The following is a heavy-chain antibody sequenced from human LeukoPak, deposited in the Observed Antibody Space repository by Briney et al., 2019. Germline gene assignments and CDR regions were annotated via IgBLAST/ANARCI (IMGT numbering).Heavy chain of an antibody. CDR3: ARHGAIPEY. Sequence: PSETLSLTCSVSGGSMGTYYWTWVRQPPGKGLEWIGYIYYRGSTNYNPSLKSRVTISEDTAKNQFSLKLTSVTAADTAVYYCARHGAIPEYGGQGSLVIVSS. CDR2: IYYRGST. J-gene: IGHJ4*02. CDR1: GGSMGTYY. V-gene: IGHV4-59*08. D-gene: IGHD2-21*01.